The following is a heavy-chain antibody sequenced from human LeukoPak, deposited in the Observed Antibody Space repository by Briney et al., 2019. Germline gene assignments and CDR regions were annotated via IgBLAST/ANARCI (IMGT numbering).Heavy chain of an antibody. V-gene: IGHV1-2*04. J-gene: IGHJ6*02. CDR1: GYTFTGYY. D-gene: IGHD3-10*01. CDR3: ARVGGALWFGESYYYHTMDV. Sequence: ASVTVSCKTSGYTFTGYYIHWVRQAPGQGLEWMGRINPNSGGTNYAQKFQGWVTMTRDTSISTAYMELSRLRSNDTAVYYCARVGGALWFGESYYYHTMDVWGQGTTVTVSS. CDR2: INPNSGGT.